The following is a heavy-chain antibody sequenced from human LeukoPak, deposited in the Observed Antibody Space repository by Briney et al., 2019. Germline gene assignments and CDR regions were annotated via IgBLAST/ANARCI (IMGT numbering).Heavy chain of an antibody. CDR2: TQYSGST. D-gene: IGHD2-21*01. Sequence: SQTLSLTCTVSGGSISSGDYYWTWIRQPPGKGLEWIGYTQYSGSTFYNPSLKSQITISVDMSKNQFSLKLSSVTAADTAVYYCARDKQPIVVGDWGQGTLVTVSS. CDR3: ARDKQPIVVGD. V-gene: IGHV4-30-4*01. CDR1: GGSISSGDYY. J-gene: IGHJ4*02.